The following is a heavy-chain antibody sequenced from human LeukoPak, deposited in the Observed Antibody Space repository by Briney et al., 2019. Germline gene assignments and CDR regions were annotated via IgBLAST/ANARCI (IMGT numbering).Heavy chain of an antibody. J-gene: IGHJ4*02. V-gene: IGHV4-38-2*01. Sequence: SETLSLTCAVSGYSISSGYYWGWIRQPPGKGLEWIGSIYHSGSTYYNPSLKSRVTISVDTSKNQFSLKLSSVTAADPAVYYCARYGVDRDYDYWGQGTLVTVSS. CDR3: ARYGVDRDYDY. D-gene: IGHD3-3*01. CDR1: GYSISSGYY. CDR2: IYHSGST.